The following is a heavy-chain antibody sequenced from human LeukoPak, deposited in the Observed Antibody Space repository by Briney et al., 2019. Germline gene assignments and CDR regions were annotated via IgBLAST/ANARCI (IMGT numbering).Heavy chain of an antibody. J-gene: IGHJ4*02. Sequence: PSETLSLTCTVSGDSVSDTTHYWGWIRQPPGKGVEWIGNIYYTGSTYSNPSLRSRVTMSVDTSKNQFSLKMSSVTAADTAVYYCTRLTKGRFFDFVFDFWGQGTLLTGSS. V-gene: IGHV4-39*01. CDR3: TRLTKGRFFDFVFDF. CDR2: IYYTGST. D-gene: IGHD3-9*01. CDR1: GDSVSDTTHY.